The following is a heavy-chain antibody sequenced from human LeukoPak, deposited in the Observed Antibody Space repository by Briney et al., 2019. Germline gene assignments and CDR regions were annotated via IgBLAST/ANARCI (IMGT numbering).Heavy chain of an antibody. Sequence: GGSLRLSCAASGFTFSSYGMSWVRQAPGKGLEWVSAISGSGGSTYYADSVKGRFTISRDNSKNTLYLQMNSLRAEDTAVYYCAKGVVRYFDWLLSHFDYWGQGTLVTVSS. V-gene: IGHV3-23*01. CDR1: GFTFSSYG. J-gene: IGHJ4*02. CDR2: ISGSGGST. D-gene: IGHD3-9*01. CDR3: AKGVVRYFDWLLSHFDY.